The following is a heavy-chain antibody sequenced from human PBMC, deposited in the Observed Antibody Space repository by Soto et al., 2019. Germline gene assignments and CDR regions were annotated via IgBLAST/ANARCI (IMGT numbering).Heavy chain of an antibody. Sequence: PSETLSLTCTVSGGPISSGGYYWSWIRQHPGKGLEWIGYIYYSGSTYYNPSLKSRVTISVDTSKNQFSLKLSSVTAADTAVYYCARDYTAAGTFAFDIWGQGTMVTVSS. CDR3: ARDYTAAGTFAFDI. J-gene: IGHJ3*02. CDR1: GGPISSGGYY. V-gene: IGHV4-31*03. D-gene: IGHD6-13*01. CDR2: IYYSGST.